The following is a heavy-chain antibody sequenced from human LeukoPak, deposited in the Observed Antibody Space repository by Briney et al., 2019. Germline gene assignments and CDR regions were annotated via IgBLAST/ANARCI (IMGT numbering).Heavy chain of an antibody. Sequence: PSGTLSLTCAVSGGSISSSNWWSWVRQPPGKGLEWIGEIYHSGNTNYNPSLKSRVTMSVDKFKNQFSLKLSSVTAADTAVYYCARAVYYDFWSGYWFDPWGQGTLVTVSS. V-gene: IGHV4-4*02. CDR3: ARAVYYDFWSGYWFDP. CDR1: GGSISSSNW. J-gene: IGHJ5*02. D-gene: IGHD3-3*01. CDR2: IYHSGNT.